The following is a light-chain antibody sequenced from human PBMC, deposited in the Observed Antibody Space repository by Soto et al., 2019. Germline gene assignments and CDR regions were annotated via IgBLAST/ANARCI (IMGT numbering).Light chain of an antibody. CDR1: QSVTLW. CDR3: QQYSSYPYT. CDR2: KTS. V-gene: IGKV1-5*03. Sequence: DIQMTQSPSIVSASVGDGVTIACRASQSVTLWLTWYQQKPGKAPKLLLYKTSTLESGVPSRFSGNGSETDFTLTNSRLQPDDIGTYYCQQYSSYPYTFGQGTKLEIK. J-gene: IGKJ2*01.